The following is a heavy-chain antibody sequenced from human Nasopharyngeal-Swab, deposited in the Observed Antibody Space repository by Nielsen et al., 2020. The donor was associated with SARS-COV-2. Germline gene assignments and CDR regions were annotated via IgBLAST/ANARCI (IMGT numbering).Heavy chain of an antibody. J-gene: IGHJ4*02. CDR2: IHTSGSS. CDR1: GGSISSGSYY. Sequence: SETLSLTCTVSGGSISSGSYYWSWIRQPARKGLEWIGRIHTSGSSYYNPSLKSRVTISLDTSKNHFSLKLNSVTAADTAVYYCARDSSSSPLGYWGQGTLVTVSS. V-gene: IGHV4-61*02. CDR3: ARDSSSSPLGY. D-gene: IGHD6-6*01.